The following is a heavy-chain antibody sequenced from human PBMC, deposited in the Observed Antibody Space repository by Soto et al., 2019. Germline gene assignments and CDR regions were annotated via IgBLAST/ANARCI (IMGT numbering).Heavy chain of an antibody. J-gene: IGHJ6*02. CDR3: ARVASSIVVVPDYGMDV. Sequence: QVQLVQSGVEVKKPGASVKVSCKASGYTFISHGISWARQAPGQGLEWMGWISGKNGNTNYAQKLQGRVTLTTDTSTGTAYMELRSLRSDDTAVYYCARVASSIVVVPDYGMDVWGQGTTVTVSS. D-gene: IGHD2-15*01. CDR1: GYTFISHG. CDR2: ISGKNGNT. V-gene: IGHV1-18*04.